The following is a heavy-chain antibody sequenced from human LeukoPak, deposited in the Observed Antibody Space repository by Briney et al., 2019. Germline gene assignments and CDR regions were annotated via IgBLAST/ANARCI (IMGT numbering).Heavy chain of an antibody. D-gene: IGHD3-10*01. CDR3: ARAPTKYYGSAPDV. J-gene: IGHJ6*02. V-gene: IGHV3-66*01. CDR2: IYNDGSA. CDR1: GFTVSSNY. Sequence: GGSLRLSCAASGFTVSSNYMSWVRQAPGKGLEWVSVIYNDGSAYYADSVKGRFTISRDNSKNTLYLQMNSLRAEDTAVYYCARAPTKYYGSAPDVWGQGTTVTVSS.